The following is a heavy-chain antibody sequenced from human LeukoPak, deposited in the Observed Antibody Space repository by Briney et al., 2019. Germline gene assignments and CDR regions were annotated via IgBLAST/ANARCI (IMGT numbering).Heavy chain of an antibody. J-gene: IGHJ6*03. V-gene: IGHV1-18*01. CDR2: ISTYNGNT. CDR3: ARGYSSSWYPMDV. D-gene: IGHD6-13*01. Sequence: GASVKVSCKTSGYTFTSYAITWVRQAPGQGLEWMGWISTYNGNTNYAQKFQGRVTMTTDTSTSTAYMELRSLRSDDTAVYYCARGYSSSWYPMDVWGKGTTVTISS. CDR1: GYTFTSYA.